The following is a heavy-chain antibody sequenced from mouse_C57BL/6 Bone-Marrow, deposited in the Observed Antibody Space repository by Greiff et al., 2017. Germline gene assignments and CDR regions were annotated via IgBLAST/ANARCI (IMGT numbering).Heavy chain of an antibody. CDR3: ARDDVVSHFDY. D-gene: IGHD1-1*01. Sequence: EVKLEESGGGLVKPGGSLKLSCAASGFTFSSYAMSWVRQTPEKRLEWVATISDGGSYTYYPDNVKGRFTISRDNATNNLYLQMSHLKSEDTAMYYCARDDVVSHFDYWGQGTTLTVSS. J-gene: IGHJ2*01. CDR1: GFTFSSYA. CDR2: ISDGGSYT. V-gene: IGHV5-4*01.